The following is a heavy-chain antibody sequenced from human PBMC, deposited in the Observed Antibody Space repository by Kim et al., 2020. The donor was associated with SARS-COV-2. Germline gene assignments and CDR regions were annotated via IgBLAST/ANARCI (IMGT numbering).Heavy chain of an antibody. CDR3: TRGWAGTADWFDP. J-gene: IGHJ5*02. CDR2: IRSKAYGGTT. V-gene: IGHV3-49*03. CDR1: GFTFGDYA. Sequence: GGSLRLSCTASGFTFGDYAMSWFRQAPGKGLEWVGFIRSKAYGGTTEYAASLKGRFTISRDDSKSIAYLQMNSLKTEDTAVYYCTRGWAGTADWFDPWGQGTLVTVSS. D-gene: IGHD1-1*01.